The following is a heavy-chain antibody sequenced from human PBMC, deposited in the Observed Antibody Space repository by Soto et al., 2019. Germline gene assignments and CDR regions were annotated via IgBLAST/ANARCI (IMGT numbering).Heavy chain of an antibody. Sequence: GGSLRLSSAVSGFLFNNYDISWVRQAPGKGLEWVSGMSGRDDSTSYADSVKGRFTISRDNSKNTLFLQMNSLRAADTAIYYCARRTSSGTYFDYWGQGTRGTVSA. CDR1: GFLFNNYD. D-gene: IGHD1-26*01. J-gene: IGHJ4*02. V-gene: IGHV3-23*01. CDR3: ARRTSSGTYFDY. CDR2: MSGRDDST.